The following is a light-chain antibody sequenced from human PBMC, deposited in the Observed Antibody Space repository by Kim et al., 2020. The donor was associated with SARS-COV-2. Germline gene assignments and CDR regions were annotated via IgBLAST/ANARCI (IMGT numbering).Light chain of an antibody. V-gene: IGKV4-1*01. CDR1: QTILYSSNNKNY. Sequence: ATLNCKSSQTILYSSNNKNYLAWYQQKPGQPPKLLIYWASTRESGVPDRFSGSGSGTDFTLTISSLQAQDVAVYYCQQYYGSPLTFGGGTKVDIK. CDR2: WAS. J-gene: IGKJ4*01. CDR3: QQYYGSPLT.